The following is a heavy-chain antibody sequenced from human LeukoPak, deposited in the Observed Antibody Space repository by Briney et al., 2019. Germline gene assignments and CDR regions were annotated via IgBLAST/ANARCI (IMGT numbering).Heavy chain of an antibody. V-gene: IGHV4-30-2*06. CDR2: IYHGGST. CDR3: ARINYYGSGLDL. D-gene: IGHD3-10*01. CDR1: GASITTGAYY. J-gene: IGHJ5*02. Sequence: SQTLSLTCTVSGASITTGAYYWTCIRQSPGKDLEWIGYIYHGGSTYYNPSLKSRVTISIDRPKNQFSLRLTSVTAADTAVYYCARINYYGSGLDLWGQGALVTVSS.